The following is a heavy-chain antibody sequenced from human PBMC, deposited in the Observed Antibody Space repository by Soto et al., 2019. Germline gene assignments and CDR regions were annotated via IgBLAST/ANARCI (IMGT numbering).Heavy chain of an antibody. J-gene: IGHJ4*02. CDR2: IIPIFGTA. D-gene: IGHD6-13*01. CDR1: GGTFSSSA. CDR3: ACRTGSWQTEGPFDY. Sequence: ASVKVSCKASGGTFSSSAISWVRQAPGQGLEWMGGIIPIFGTANYAQKFQGRVTITADESTSTAYMELSSLRSEDTAVYYCACRTGSWQTEGPFDYWGQGTLVTVSS. V-gene: IGHV1-69*13.